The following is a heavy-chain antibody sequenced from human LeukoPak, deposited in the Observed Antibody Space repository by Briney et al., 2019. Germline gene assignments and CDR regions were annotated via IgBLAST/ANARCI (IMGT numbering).Heavy chain of an antibody. V-gene: IGHV4-61*05. Sequence: SETLSLTCTVSGYSINSISSTYYWSWIRQPPGKGLEWIGYIYYSGSTNYNPSLKSRVTISVDKSKNQFSLKLSSVTAADTAVYYCARVGVWYYYGSGSHYDAFDIWGQGTMVTVSS. CDR2: IYYSGST. J-gene: IGHJ3*02. D-gene: IGHD3-10*01. CDR1: GYSINSISSTYY. CDR3: ARVGVWYYYGSGSHYDAFDI.